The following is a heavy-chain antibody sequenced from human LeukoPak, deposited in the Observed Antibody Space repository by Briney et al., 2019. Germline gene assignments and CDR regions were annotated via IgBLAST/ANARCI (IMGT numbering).Heavy chain of an antibody. D-gene: IGHD6-6*01. V-gene: IGHV3-48*01. CDR2: ISSSGSPI. Sequence: GGSLRLSCTASGFSFRIYSMNWVRQAPGKGLEWLSYISSSGSPIHYADSVKGRFIISRDNAKNSLYLQINSLRAEDTAVYYCARSSYSSSSSVWGQGTMVIVSS. CDR1: GFSFRIYS. CDR3: ARSSYSSSSSV. J-gene: IGHJ3*01.